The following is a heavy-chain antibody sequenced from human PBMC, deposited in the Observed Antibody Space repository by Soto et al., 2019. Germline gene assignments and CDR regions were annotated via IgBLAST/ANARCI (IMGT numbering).Heavy chain of an antibody. CDR1: GGSVSSGSYY. Sequence: SETLSLTCTVSGGSVSSGSYYWSWIRHPPGKGLEWIGYIYYSGSTNYNPSLKSRVTISVDTSKNQFSLKLSSVTAADTAVYYCARRAYYDSSGYFDYWGQGTLVTVSS. D-gene: IGHD3-22*01. J-gene: IGHJ4*02. V-gene: IGHV4-61*01. CDR3: ARRAYYDSSGYFDY. CDR2: IYYSGST.